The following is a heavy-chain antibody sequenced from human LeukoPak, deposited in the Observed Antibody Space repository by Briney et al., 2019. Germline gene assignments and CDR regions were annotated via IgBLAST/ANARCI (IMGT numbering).Heavy chain of an antibody. CDR2: INPNSGGT. V-gene: IGHV1-2*02. CDR1: GYTFTGYY. D-gene: IGHD6-13*01. CDR3: AKDLFRIAAAGASLDY. Sequence: GASVKVSCKASGYTFTGYYMHWVRQAPGQGLEWMGWINPNSGGTNYAQKFQGRVTMTRDTSISTAYMELSRLRSDDTALYYCAKDLFRIAAAGASLDYWGQGTLVTVSS. J-gene: IGHJ4*02.